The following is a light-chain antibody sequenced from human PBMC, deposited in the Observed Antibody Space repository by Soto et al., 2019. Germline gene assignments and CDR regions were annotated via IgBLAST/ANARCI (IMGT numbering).Light chain of an antibody. J-gene: IGKJ1*01. CDR3: LQDYNYPRT. CDR2: AAS. V-gene: IGKV1-6*01. Sequence: AIQMTQSQSSLSASVGDRVTITCRASQGIRNDLGWYQQKPGKAPKLLIYAASSLQSGVPSRFSGSGSGTDFTLTISSLPPEDFATYYCLQDYNYPRTFGQGTKVEIK. CDR1: QGIRND.